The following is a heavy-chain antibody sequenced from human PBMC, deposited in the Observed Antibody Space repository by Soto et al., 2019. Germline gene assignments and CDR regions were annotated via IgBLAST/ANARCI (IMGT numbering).Heavy chain of an antibody. Sequence: QVQLVESGGGVVQPGRSLRLSCAASGFTFSSYAMHWVRQAPGKGLEWVAVISYDGSNKYYADSVKGRFTISRDNSKNTLYLQMNSLRAEDTAVYYCARYGDKAAAGHKYYYYYYGMDVWGQGTTVTVSS. CDR2: ISYDGSNK. V-gene: IGHV3-30-3*01. CDR1: GFTFSSYA. D-gene: IGHD6-13*01. CDR3: ARYGDKAAAGHKYYYYYYGMDV. J-gene: IGHJ6*02.